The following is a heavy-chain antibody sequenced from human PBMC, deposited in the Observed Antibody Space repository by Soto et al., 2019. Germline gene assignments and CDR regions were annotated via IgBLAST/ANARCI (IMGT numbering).Heavy chain of an antibody. CDR2: IIPIFGTA. CDR1: GGTFSSYA. CDR3: ASDRDGDSSSWYVAKIYLSQYCYGMDV. Sequence: SVKVSCKASGGTFSSYAISWVRQAPGQGLEWMGGIIPIFGTANYAQKFQGRVTITADESTSTAYMELSSLRSEDTAVYYCASDRDGDSSSWYVAKIYLSQYCYGMDVWGQGTTVTVSS. V-gene: IGHV1-69*13. D-gene: IGHD6-13*01. J-gene: IGHJ6*02.